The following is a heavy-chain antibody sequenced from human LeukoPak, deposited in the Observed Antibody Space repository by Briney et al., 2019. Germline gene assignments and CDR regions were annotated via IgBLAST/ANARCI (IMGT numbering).Heavy chain of an antibody. Sequence: GESLRLSCAASGFTFSYYSMHWVRQAPGKGLEWVAVISYDGDSKDYADSVKGQVTISRDNSKSTQYLQMDSLRPGDTAVYYCARQGDTASWYFDYWGQGTLVTVSS. V-gene: IGHV3-30-3*01. CDR3: ARQGDTASWYFDY. CDR1: GFTFSYYS. D-gene: IGHD2-21*02. CDR2: ISYDGDSK. J-gene: IGHJ4*02.